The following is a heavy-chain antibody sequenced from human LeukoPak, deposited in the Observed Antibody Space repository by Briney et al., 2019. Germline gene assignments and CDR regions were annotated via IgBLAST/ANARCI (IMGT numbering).Heavy chain of an antibody. CDR3: ATGELLGYSSSWYPISWFDP. D-gene: IGHD6-13*01. Sequence: GASVKVSCKVSGYTLTELSMHWVRQAPGKGLEWMGGFHPEDGETIYAQKFQGRVTMTEDTSTDTAYMELSSLRSEDTAVYYCATGELLGYSSSWYPISWFDPWGQGTLVTVSS. V-gene: IGHV1-24*01. CDR2: FHPEDGET. J-gene: IGHJ5*02. CDR1: GYTLTELS.